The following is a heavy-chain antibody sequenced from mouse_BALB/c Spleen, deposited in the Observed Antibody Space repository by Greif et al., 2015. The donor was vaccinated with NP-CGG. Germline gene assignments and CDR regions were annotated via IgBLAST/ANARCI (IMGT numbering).Heavy chain of an antibody. CDR2: IRLKSNNYAT. Sequence: DVQLQESGGGLVQPGGSMKLSCVASGFTFSNYWMNWVRQSPEKGLEWVAEIRLKSNNYATHYAESVKGRLTISRDDSKSSVYLQMNNLRAEDTGIYYCTTGFAYWGQGTLVTVSA. J-gene: IGHJ3*01. V-gene: IGHV6-6*02. CDR3: TTGFAY. CDR1: GFTFSNYW.